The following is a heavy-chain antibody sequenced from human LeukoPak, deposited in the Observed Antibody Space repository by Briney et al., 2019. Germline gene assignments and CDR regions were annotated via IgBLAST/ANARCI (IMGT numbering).Heavy chain of an antibody. D-gene: IGHD6-19*01. CDR2: INQSGGT. CDR3: ARAGEWLMRGWFDP. V-gene: IGHV4-34*01. Sequence: SETLSLTCTVHGGSFSGYYWNWIRQPPGKGLEWIGEINQSGGTNYNPSLKGRVTILVDTAKSQISLNLSSVTAADTAVYYCARAGEWLMRGWFDPWGPGTQVTVSS. J-gene: IGHJ5*02. CDR1: GGSFSGYY.